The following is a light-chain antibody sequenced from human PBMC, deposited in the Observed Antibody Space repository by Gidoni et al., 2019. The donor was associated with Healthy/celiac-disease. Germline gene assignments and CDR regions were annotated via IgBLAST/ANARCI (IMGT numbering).Light chain of an antibody. CDR2: AAS. CDR3: QQSYSLT. J-gene: IGKJ4*01. CDR1: QSISNY. Sequence: DTQMTQSPSSLSASVGDRVTITCRASQSISNYLNWYQQKPGKAPKLLIYAASSLQSGVPSRFSGSGSGTDFTLTISSLQPEDFATYYCQQSYSLTFXGXTKVEIK. V-gene: IGKV1-39*01.